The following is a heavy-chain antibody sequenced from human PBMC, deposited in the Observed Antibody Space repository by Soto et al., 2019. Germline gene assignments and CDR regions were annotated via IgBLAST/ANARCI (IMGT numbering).Heavy chain of an antibody. J-gene: IGHJ4*02. V-gene: IGHV1-69*01. Sequence: QVQLVQSGAEVKKPGSSVKVSCKASGGTFSSYAISWVRQAPGQGLEWMGGIIPIFGTANYAQKLQGRVTITADESTSTAYMELSSLRSEDTAVYYCARDLSSPSGSYYDNYWGQGTLVTVSS. CDR1: GGTFSSYA. CDR2: IIPIFGTA. D-gene: IGHD1-26*01. CDR3: ARDLSSPSGSYYDNY.